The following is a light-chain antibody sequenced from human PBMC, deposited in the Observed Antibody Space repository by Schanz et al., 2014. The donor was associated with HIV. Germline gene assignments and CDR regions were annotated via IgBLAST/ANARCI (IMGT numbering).Light chain of an antibody. J-gene: IGKJ1*01. V-gene: IGKV3-20*01. CDR1: QSVRNN. Sequence: EIVLTQSPGTLSLSPGERATLSCRASQSVRNNLAWYQQKPGQAPRLLVYGASNRANGIPDRFSGSGSGTDFTLTISRLEPEDFAIYYCQQYGASPWTFGQGTKVEIK. CDR2: GAS. CDR3: QQYGASPWT.